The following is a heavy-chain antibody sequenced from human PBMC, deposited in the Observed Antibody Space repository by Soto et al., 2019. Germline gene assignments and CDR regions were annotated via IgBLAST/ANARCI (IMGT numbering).Heavy chain of an antibody. J-gene: IGHJ4*02. Sequence: GGSLRLSCAASGFTFSSYAMHWVRQAPGKGLEWVAVISYDGSNKYYADSVKGRFTISRDNSKNTLYLQMNSLRAEDTAVYYCARGPSGSYLVFYFDYWGQGTLVTVSS. CDR3: ARGPSGSYLVFYFDY. V-gene: IGHV3-30-3*01. CDR2: ISYDGSNK. CDR1: GFTFSSYA. D-gene: IGHD1-26*01.